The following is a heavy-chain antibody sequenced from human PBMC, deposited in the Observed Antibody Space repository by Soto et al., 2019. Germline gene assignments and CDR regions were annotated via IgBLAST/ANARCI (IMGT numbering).Heavy chain of an antibody. CDR2: IYDSGST. J-gene: IGHJ4*02. CDR3: ARNSPHHYDFWSGYYQFDY. V-gene: IGHV4-59*01. D-gene: IGHD3-3*01. CDR1: GGSISSFY. Sequence: ASETLSLTCTVSGGSISSFYWSWIRQPPGKGLEWIGYIYDSGSTNYNPSLKSRVTISVDTSKNQFSLKLSSVTAADTAVYYCARNSPHHYDFWSGYYQFDYWGQGTLVTVSS.